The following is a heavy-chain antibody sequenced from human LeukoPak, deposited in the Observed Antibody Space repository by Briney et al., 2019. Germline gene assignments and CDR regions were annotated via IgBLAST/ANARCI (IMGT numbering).Heavy chain of an antibody. Sequence: PSETLSLTCTVSGSSVRNYYWNWIRQPPGKGLEWLGHIFSSGSTIYNPSVNSRVTISLDTSKNQFSLNLQSVTAADTAMYFCARRVLMSSTGVPDTWLDPWGQGTLVTVSS. V-gene: IGHV4-59*08. J-gene: IGHJ5*02. D-gene: IGHD2-8*01. CDR3: ARRVLMSSTGVPDTWLDP. CDR2: IFSSGST. CDR1: GSSVRNYY.